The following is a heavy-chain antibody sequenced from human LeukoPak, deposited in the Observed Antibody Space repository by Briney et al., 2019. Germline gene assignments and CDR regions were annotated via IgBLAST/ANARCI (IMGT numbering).Heavy chain of an antibody. CDR1: GYTFTSYY. V-gene: IGHV1-2*02. CDR2: INPNSGGT. J-gene: IGHJ4*02. CDR3: ATLTTRVGAREPKDY. Sequence: ASVKVSCKASGYTFTSYYMHWVRQAPGQGLEWMGWINPNSGGTNYAQKFQGRVTMTRDTSISTAYMELSRLRSDDTAVYYCATLTTRVGAREPKDYWGQGTLVTVSS. D-gene: IGHD1-26*01.